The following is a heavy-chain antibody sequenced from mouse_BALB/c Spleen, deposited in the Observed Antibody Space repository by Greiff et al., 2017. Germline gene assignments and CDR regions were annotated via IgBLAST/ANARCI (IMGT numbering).Heavy chain of an antibody. J-gene: IGHJ3*01. CDR2: IDPENGNT. CDR1: GFNIKDYY. V-gene: IGHV14-1*02. CDR3: ARDGQREGGGFAY. Sequence: VQLKESGAELVRPGALVKLSCKASGFNIKDYYMHWVKQRPEQGLEWIGWIDPENGNTIYDPKFQGKASITADTSSNTAYLQLSSLTSEDTAVYYCARDGQREGGGFAYWGQGTLVTVSA. D-gene: IGHD2-3*01.